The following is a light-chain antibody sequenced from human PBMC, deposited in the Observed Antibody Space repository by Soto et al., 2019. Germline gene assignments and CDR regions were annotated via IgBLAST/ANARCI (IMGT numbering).Light chain of an antibody. Sequence: TLLTQSPATLSVSPGERASLSCRASQSVSINLAWYQQKPGQAPRLLIYGASTRATGIPARFSGSGSGTEFTLTINSLQSEDFAVYYCQEYDNWPPEGTFGQGTKVDIK. J-gene: IGKJ1*01. CDR3: QEYDNWPPEGT. V-gene: IGKV3-15*01. CDR1: QSVSIN. CDR2: GAS.